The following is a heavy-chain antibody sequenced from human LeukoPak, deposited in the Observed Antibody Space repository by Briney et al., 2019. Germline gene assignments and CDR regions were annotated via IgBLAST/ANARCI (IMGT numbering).Heavy chain of an antibody. CDR2: IYYSGST. V-gene: IGHV4-39*07. J-gene: IGHJ4*02. CDR3: ARGTYYFDY. Sequence: PSETLSLTCTVSGGSISSRSYFWGWIRQPPGKGLELIGSIYYSGSTYYNPSLKSRVHISVAASKTQFSLKLRSVTGADRAVYYWARGTYYFDYWGQGTLVTVSS. D-gene: IGHD1-1*01. CDR1: GGSISSRSYF.